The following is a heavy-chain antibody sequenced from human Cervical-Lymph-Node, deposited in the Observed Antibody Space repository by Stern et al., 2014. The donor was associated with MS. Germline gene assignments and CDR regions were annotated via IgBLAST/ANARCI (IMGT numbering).Heavy chain of an antibody. CDR1: GFSLSNSG. CDR2: MSFVGGNK. Sequence: VQLVESGGGVVQPGRSLTLSCAPSGFSLSNSGMHWVRQAPGKGLAWVAVMSFVGGNKKYGDSVKGRFSISRDMANNTLFLQMNSLRPEDTAVYYCMGVGDAMHVWGQGTTVIVSS. V-gene: IGHV3-30*03. J-gene: IGHJ6*02. CDR3: MGVGDAMHV.